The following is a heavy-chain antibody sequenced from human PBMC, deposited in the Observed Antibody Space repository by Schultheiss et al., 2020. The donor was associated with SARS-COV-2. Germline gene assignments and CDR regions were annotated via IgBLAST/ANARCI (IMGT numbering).Heavy chain of an antibody. CDR3: ASDSSGYYYVGAFDI. CDR1: GFTFSSYV. D-gene: IGHD3-22*01. CDR2: ISWNSGSI. Sequence: SLKISCAASGFTFSSYVMRWVRQIPGKGLVWVSGISWNSGSIGYADSVKGRFTISRDNSKNTLYLQMSSLRAEDTAVYYCASDSSGYYYVGAFDIWGQGTMVTVSS. J-gene: IGHJ3*02. V-gene: IGHV3-9*01.